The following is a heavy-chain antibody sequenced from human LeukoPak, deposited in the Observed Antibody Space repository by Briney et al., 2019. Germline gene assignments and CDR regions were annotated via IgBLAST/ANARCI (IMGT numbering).Heavy chain of an antibody. CDR1: GFTVSSNY. Sequence: GGSLRLSCAASGFTVSSNYMSWVRQAPGKGLEWVSAISGSGGSTYYADSVKGRFTISRDNSKNTLYLQVNSLRPEDTAVYYCAKDNDYAIWGQGTLVTVSS. CDR3: AKDNDYAI. J-gene: IGHJ3*02. CDR2: ISGSGGST. D-gene: IGHD5-12*01. V-gene: IGHV3-23*01.